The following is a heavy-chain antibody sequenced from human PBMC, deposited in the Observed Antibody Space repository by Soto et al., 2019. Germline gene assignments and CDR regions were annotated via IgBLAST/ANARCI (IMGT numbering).Heavy chain of an antibody. V-gene: IGHV1-69*08. CDR3: ARDIVVGPAATARGGWFDP. D-gene: IGHD2-2*01. Sequence: QVQLVQSGAEVKKPGSSVKVSCKASGGTFSSYTISWVRQAPGQGLEWVGRIIPILGIANYAQKFQGRVTITADKSTITAYMELSSLRSEDTAVYYCARDIVVGPAATARGGWFDPWGQGTLVTVS. CDR1: GGTFSSYT. CDR2: IIPILGIA. J-gene: IGHJ5*02.